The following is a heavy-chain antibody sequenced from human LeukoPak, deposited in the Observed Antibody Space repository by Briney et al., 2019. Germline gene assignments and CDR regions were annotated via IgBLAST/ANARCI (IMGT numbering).Heavy chain of an antibody. J-gene: IGHJ5*02. CDR1: GYTFTGYY. Sequence: ASVKVSCKASGYTFTGYYMHWVRQAPGQGLERMGWINPNSGGTNYAQKFQGRVTMTRDTSISTAYMELSRLRSDDTAVYYCARVGLELRSINHNWFDPWGQGTLVTVSS. CDR3: ARVGLELRSINHNWFDP. CDR2: INPNSGGT. D-gene: IGHD1-7*01. V-gene: IGHV1-2*02.